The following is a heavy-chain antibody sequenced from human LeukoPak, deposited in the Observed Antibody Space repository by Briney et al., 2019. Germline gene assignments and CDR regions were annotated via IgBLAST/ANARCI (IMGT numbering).Heavy chain of an antibody. D-gene: IGHD2-2*01. J-gene: IGHJ5*02. CDR3: ARARFYCSSTSCLNWFDP. Sequence: SETLSLTCTVSGGSISSYYWSWLRQPPGKGLEWIGYIYYSGSTNYNPSLKSRVTISVDTSKNQFSLKLSSVTAADTAVYYCARARFYCSSTSCLNWFDPWGQGTLVTVSS. CDR1: GGSISSYY. V-gene: IGHV4-59*01. CDR2: IYYSGST.